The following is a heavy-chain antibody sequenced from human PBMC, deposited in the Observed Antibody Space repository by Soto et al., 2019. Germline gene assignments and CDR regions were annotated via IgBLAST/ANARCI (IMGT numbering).Heavy chain of an antibody. D-gene: IGHD3-10*01. CDR3: ARTRITMVRGVIINWFDP. CDR2: MNPNSGNT. V-gene: IGHV1-8*01. Sequence: ASVKVSCKASGYTFTSYDINWVRQATEQGLEWMGWMNPNSGNTGYAQKFQGRVTMTRNTSISTAYMELSSLRSEDTAVYYCARTRITMVRGVIINWFDPWGQGTLVTVSS. J-gene: IGHJ5*02. CDR1: GYTFTSYD.